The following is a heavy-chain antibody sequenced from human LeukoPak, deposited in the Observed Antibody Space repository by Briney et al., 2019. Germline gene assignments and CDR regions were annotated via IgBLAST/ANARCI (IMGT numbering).Heavy chain of an antibody. V-gene: IGHV3-23*01. J-gene: IGHJ4*02. CDR3: ANLGPRLIVVVPADIPALDDY. Sequence: GGSLRLSCAASGFTFSSYAMSWVRQAPVKGLEWVSAISGSGGSTYYADSVKGRFTISRDNSKNTLYLQMNSLRAEDTAVYYCANLGPRLIVVVPADIPALDDYWGQGTLVTVSS. CDR1: GFTFSSYA. D-gene: IGHD2-2*02. CDR2: ISGSGGST.